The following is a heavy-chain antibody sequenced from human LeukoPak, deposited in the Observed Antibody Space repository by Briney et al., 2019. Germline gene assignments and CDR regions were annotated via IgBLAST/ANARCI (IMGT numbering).Heavy chain of an antibody. D-gene: IGHD3-10*01. CDR3: ARGMGFFDY. V-gene: IGHV4-59*01. J-gene: IGHJ4*02. Sequence: PSETLSLTCTVSGCSISSYYWSWIRQPPGKGLEGIGYIYYSGSTNYNPSLKSLVTIPVDTSKNQSSLKLSSVTAADTAVYYCARGMGFFDYWGQGTLVTVSS. CDR2: IYYSGST. CDR1: GCSISSYY.